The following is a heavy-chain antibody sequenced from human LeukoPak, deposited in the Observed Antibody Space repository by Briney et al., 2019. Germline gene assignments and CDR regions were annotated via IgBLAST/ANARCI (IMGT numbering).Heavy chain of an antibody. CDR3: ATEPPEYDLFDY. CDR2: ISAYNGNT. J-gene: IGHJ4*02. CDR1: GYTFTIYG. Sequence: WASVTVSCKASGYTFTIYGISWVRQAPGQGVEWMGWISAYNGNTNYAQKLQGRGTMTTDTSTSTAYMELRSLRSDDTAVYYCATEPPEYDLFDYWGQGTLVTVSS. D-gene: IGHD6-6*01. V-gene: IGHV1-18*01.